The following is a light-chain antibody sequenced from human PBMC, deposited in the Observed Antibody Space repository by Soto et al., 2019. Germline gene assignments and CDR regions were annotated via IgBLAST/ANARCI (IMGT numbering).Light chain of an antibody. CDR2: GAS. CDR1: QGVSSSF. Sequence: EVLLTQSPGTLSLSPGGRATLSCRASQGVSSSFLAGYQQKPGQAPRLLIYGASSRATGIPDRFSGSGSGTDFTLTINRLEPEDFAVYYCQQYGSSPALTFGGGTKVDIK. CDR3: QQYGSSPALT. J-gene: IGKJ4*01. V-gene: IGKV3-20*01.